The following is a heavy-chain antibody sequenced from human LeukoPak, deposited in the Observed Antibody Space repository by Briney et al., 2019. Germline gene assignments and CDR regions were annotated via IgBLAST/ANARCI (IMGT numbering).Heavy chain of an antibody. J-gene: IGHJ6*02. CDR2: ISSSSSYI. CDR3: ARDQSPRSHYDFWSGYYRGGEGLDV. Sequence: GGSLRLSCAASGFTFSSYIMNWVRQAPGKGLEWVSSISSSSSYIYYADSVKGRFTISRDNAKNSLYLQMNSLRAEDTAVYYCARDQSPRSHYDFWSGYYRGGEGLDVWGQGTTVTVSS. V-gene: IGHV3-21*01. CDR1: GFTFSSYI. D-gene: IGHD3-3*01.